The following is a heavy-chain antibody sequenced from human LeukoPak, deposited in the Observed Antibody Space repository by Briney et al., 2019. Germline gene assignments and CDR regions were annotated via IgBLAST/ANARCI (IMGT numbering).Heavy chain of an antibody. Sequence: SETLSLTCTVSGGSISSGNYYWSWIRQPAGKGLEWIGRIWADGAPTYRPSLKSRVTISVDTSKNQFSLKLSSVTAADTAVYYCARLQWAPPKLYYYDSVRYFDLWGRGTLVTVSS. J-gene: IGHJ2*01. CDR2: IWADGAP. CDR3: ARLQWAPPKLYYYDSVRYFDL. V-gene: IGHV4-61*02. CDR1: GGSISSGNYY. D-gene: IGHD3-22*01.